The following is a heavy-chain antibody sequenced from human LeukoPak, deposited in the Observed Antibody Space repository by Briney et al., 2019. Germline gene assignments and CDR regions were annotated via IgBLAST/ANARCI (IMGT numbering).Heavy chain of an antibody. CDR1: GFTFSGSS. CDR2: IRSKAHSYAT. CDR3: TSRGWP. Sequence: SRGSLRLSCAASGFTFSGSSMQWGRQAPGKGLQCVGRIRSKAHSYATAYAASVKGRFTISRDDSKNTAYLQMNSLKTEDTAVYYCTSRGWPWGQGTLVTVSS. D-gene: IGHD6-19*01. V-gene: IGHV3-73*01. J-gene: IGHJ4*02.